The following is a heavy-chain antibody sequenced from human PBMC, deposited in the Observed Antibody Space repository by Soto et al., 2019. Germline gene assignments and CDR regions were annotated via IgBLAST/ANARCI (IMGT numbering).Heavy chain of an antibody. CDR2: IIPILGIA. J-gene: IGHJ6*03. CDR1: GGTFSSYT. D-gene: IGHD2-2*01. V-gene: IGHV1-69*08. CDR3: AREGYCSSTRCYGRYYYYSMDV. Sequence: QVQLVQSGAEVKKPGSSVKVSCKASGGTFSSYTISWVRQAPGQGLEWMGRIIPILGIANYAQKFQGRVTITADKSTSPAFMAMSRLRSEDTAVYYCAREGYCSSTRCYGRYYYYSMDVWGKGTTVNVSS.